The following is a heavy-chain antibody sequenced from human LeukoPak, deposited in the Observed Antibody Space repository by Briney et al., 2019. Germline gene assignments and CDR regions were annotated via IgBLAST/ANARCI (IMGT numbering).Heavy chain of an antibody. Sequence: HPGGSLRLSCAASGFTFSSYGMHWVRQAPGKGLEWVAVISYDGSNKYYADSVKGRFTISRDNSKNTLYLQMNSLRAEDTAVYYCAKSLWLPGIYYYYGMDVWGQGTTVTVSS. CDR3: AKSLWLPGIYYYYGMDV. CDR2: ISYDGSNK. CDR1: GFTFSSYG. J-gene: IGHJ6*02. V-gene: IGHV3-30*18. D-gene: IGHD5-12*01.